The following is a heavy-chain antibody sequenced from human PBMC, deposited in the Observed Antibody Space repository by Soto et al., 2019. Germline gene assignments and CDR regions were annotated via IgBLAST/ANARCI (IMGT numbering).Heavy chain of an antibody. V-gene: IGHV4-59*01. Sequence: PSETLSLTCTVSGGSISSYYWSWIRQPPGKGLEWIGYIHYSGSTNYNPSLKSRVTISVDTSKNQFSLKLSSVTAADTAVYYCARRYGSAFDIWGQGTMVTVSS. D-gene: IGHD3-10*01. CDR2: IHYSGST. J-gene: IGHJ3*02. CDR1: GGSISSYY. CDR3: ARRYGSAFDI.